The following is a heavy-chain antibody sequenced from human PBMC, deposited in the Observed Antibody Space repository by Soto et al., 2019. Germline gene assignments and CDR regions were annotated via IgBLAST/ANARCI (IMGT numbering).Heavy chain of an antibody. Sequence: GGSLRLSCAASGFTFSSYGMHWVRQAPGKGLEWVAVIWYDGSNKYYADSVKGRFTISRDNSKNTLYLQMNSLRAEDTAVYYCARDPLWIAARGWFDPWGQGTLVTVSS. V-gene: IGHV3-33*01. J-gene: IGHJ5*02. CDR3: ARDPLWIAARGWFDP. CDR2: IWYDGSNK. CDR1: GFTFSSYG. D-gene: IGHD6-6*01.